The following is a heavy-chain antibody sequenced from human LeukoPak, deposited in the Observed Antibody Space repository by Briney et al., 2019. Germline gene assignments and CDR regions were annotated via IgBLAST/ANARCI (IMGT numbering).Heavy chain of an antibody. CDR3: ARGLWSGYYYYYMDV. J-gene: IGHJ6*03. V-gene: IGHV1-69*06. CDR1: GGTFSSYA. CDR2: IIPIFGTA. D-gene: IGHD3-3*01. Sequence: GASVKVSCKASGGTFSSYAISWVRQAPGQGLEWMGGIIPIFGTANYAQKFQGRVTITADKSTSTAYMELSRLRSEDTAVYYCARGLWSGYYYYYMDVWGKGTTVTVSS.